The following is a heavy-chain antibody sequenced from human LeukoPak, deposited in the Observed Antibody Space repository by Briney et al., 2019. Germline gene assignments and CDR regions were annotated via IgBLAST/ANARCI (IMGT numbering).Heavy chain of an antibody. V-gene: IGHV4-4*07. J-gene: IGHJ4*02. D-gene: IGHD4-11*01. CDR2: IYTSGST. Sequence: PSETLSLTCTVSGGSISSYYWGWIRQPAGKGLEWIGRIYTSGSTNYNPSLKSRVTMSVDTSKNQFSLNLSSVTAADTAFYYCARETTGLARYFDYWGQGTLVTVSS. CDR3: ARETTGLARYFDY. CDR1: GGSISSYY.